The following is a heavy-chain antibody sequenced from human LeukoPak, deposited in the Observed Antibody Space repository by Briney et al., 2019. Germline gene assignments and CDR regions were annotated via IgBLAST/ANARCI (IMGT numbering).Heavy chain of an antibody. Sequence: ASMKVSCKASGYTFTGYYIHWLRQAPGQGLEWMGFINPNSGGTNYAQKFQGRVTMTRDTSISTAYMELSRLRSDDTAVYYCARGLVPAAADYYYGMDVWGQGTTVTVSS. V-gene: IGHV1-2*02. CDR2: INPNSGGT. J-gene: IGHJ6*02. D-gene: IGHD2-2*01. CDR1: GYTFTGYY. CDR3: ARGLVPAAADYYYGMDV.